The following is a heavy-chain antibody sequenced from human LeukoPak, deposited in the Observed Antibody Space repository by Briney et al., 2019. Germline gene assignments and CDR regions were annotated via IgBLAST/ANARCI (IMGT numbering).Heavy chain of an antibody. Sequence: GSSVTVSCKASGGTFSSYAISWVRQAPGQGLEWMGRIIPILGIANYAQKFQGRVTITADKSTSTAYMELSSLRSEDTAVYYCARDLFYLDYWGQGTLVTVSS. CDR3: ARDLFYLDY. V-gene: IGHV1-69*04. CDR2: IIPILGIA. J-gene: IGHJ4*02. CDR1: GGTFSSYA.